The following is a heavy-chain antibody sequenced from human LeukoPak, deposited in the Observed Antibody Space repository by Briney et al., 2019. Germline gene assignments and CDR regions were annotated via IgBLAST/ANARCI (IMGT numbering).Heavy chain of an antibody. CDR1: GFTFSSYG. CDR3: ARDRLLWFGVRYGMDV. CDR2: IWYDGSNK. V-gene: IGHV3-33*01. J-gene: IGHJ6*02. D-gene: IGHD3-10*01. Sequence: GRSLRLSCAASGFTFSSYGMHWVRQAPGKGLEWVAVIWYDGSNKYYADSVKGRFTISRDNSKNTLYLQMNSLRAEDTAVYYCARDRLLWFGVRYGMDVWGQGTTVTVSS.